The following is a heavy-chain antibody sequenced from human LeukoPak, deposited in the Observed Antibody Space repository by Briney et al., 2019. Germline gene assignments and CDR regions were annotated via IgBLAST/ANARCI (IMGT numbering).Heavy chain of an antibody. CDR2: IKQDGSEK. Sequence: PGGSLRLSCAASGFTFSSYWMSWVRQAPGKGLEWVANIKQDGSEKYYVDSVKGRFTISRDNAKNSLYLQMNSLRAEDTAVYYCARELYSSSWAPYGDSYFDYWGQGTLVTVSS. J-gene: IGHJ4*02. V-gene: IGHV3-7*01. CDR3: ARELYSSSWAPYGDSYFDY. CDR1: GFTFSSYW. D-gene: IGHD6-6*01.